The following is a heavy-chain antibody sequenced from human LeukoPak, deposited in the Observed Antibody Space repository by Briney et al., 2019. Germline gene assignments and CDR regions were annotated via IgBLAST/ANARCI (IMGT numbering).Heavy chain of an antibody. D-gene: IGHD6-19*01. CDR1: GFTFSNAW. Sequence: GGSLRLSCAASGFTFSNAWMSWVRQAPGKGLEWVGRIKSKADGGTTDFAATVKDRFTISRDDSKDTLYLQMNSLKTEDTAVYYCTTDLRTVAGKTSVYWGQGTLVTVSS. V-gene: IGHV3-15*01. J-gene: IGHJ4*02. CDR2: IKSKADGGTT. CDR3: TTDLRTVAGKTSVY.